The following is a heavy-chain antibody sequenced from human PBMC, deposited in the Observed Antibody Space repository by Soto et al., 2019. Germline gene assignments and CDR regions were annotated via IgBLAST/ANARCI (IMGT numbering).Heavy chain of an antibody. D-gene: IGHD2-2*02. J-gene: IGHJ6*02. CDR1: GGTFSSYA. CDR3: ARSVLVPAAIGYYYYGMDV. V-gene: IGHV1-69*13. CDR2: IIPIFGTA. Sequence: SVKVSCKASGGTFSSYAISWVRQAPGQGLEWMGGIIPIFGTANYAQKFQGRVTITADESTSTAYMELSSLRSEDTAVYYCARSVLVPAAIGYYYYGMDVWGQGTKVTVSS.